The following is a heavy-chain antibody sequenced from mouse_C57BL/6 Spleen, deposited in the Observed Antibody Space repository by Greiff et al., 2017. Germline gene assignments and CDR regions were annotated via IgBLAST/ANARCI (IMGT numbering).Heavy chain of an antibody. J-gene: IGHJ2*01. D-gene: IGHD4-1*01. CDR1: GYTFTDYN. CDR2: INPNNGGT. V-gene: IGHV1-18*01. Sequence: VQLQQSGPELVKPGASVKIPCKASGYTFTDYNMDWVKQSHGKSLEWIGDINPNNGGTIYNQKFKGKATLTVDKSSSTAYMEFRSLTSEDTAVYYCARRTGTYYFDYWGQGTTRTVSS. CDR3: ARRTGTYYFDY.